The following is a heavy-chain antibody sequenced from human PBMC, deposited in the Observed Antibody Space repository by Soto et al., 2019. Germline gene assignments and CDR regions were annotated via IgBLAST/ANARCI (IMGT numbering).Heavy chain of an antibody. CDR2: IWYDGSNK. D-gene: IGHD3-10*01. CDR1: GFTFSSYG. CDR3: ARDKLLWFGEPPDYYYYGMDV. V-gene: IGHV3-33*01. Sequence: GESLKISCAASGFTFSSYGMHWVRQAPGKGLEWVAVIWYDGSNKYYADSVKGRFTISRDNSKNTLYLQMNSLRAEDTAVYYCARDKLLWFGEPPDYYYYGMDVWGQGTTVTVSS. J-gene: IGHJ6*02.